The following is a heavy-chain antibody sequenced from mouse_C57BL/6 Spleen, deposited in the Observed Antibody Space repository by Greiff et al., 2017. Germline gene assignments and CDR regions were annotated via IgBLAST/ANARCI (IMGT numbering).Heavy chain of an antibody. V-gene: IGHV1-9*01. Sequence: VQLQQSGAELMKPGASVKLSCKATGYTFTGYWIEWVKQRPGHGLEWIGEILPGSGSTNYNEKFKGKATFTADTSSNTASMQLSSLTTEDSAIYYCARWIPYYYGSSYPLDYWGQGTTLTVSS. CDR1: GYTFTGYW. CDR3: ARWIPYYYGSSYPLDY. J-gene: IGHJ2*01. D-gene: IGHD1-1*01. CDR2: ILPGSGST.